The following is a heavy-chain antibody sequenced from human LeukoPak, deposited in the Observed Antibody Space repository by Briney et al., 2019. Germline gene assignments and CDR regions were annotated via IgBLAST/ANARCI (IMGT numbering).Heavy chain of an antibody. J-gene: IGHJ4*02. CDR1: GFTFSTYD. D-gene: IGHD3-10*01. V-gene: IGHV3-13*01. Sequence: GGSLRLSCAASGFTFSTYDMHWVRQGAGKGLEWVSAVGTAGDTYYSGSVKGRFTISRENAKNSLFLQMNSLRAEDTAVYYCARDKKSGESSEIDYWGQGTLVTVSS. CDR3: ARDKKSGESSEIDY. CDR2: VGTAGDT.